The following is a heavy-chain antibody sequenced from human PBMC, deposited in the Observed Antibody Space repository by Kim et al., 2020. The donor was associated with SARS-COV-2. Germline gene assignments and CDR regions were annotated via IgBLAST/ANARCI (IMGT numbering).Heavy chain of an antibody. CDR2: IYYSGST. J-gene: IGHJ2*01. CDR3: ARRGDFLDWYFDL. CDR1: GGSISSYY. V-gene: IGHV4-59*01. D-gene: IGHD3-10*01. Sequence: SETLSLTCTVSGGSISSYYWSWIRQPPGKGLEWIGYIYYSGSTNYNPSLKSRVTISVDTSKNQFSLKLSSVTAADTAVYYCARRGDFLDWYFDLWGRGTLVTVSS.